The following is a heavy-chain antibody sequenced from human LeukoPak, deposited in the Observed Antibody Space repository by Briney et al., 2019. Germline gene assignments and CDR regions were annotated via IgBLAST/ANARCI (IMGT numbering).Heavy chain of an antibody. CDR3: ARTSIAAAGRVDWFDP. J-gene: IGHJ5*02. V-gene: IGHV4-59*08. CDR1: GGSISSYY. CDR2: IYYSGST. D-gene: IGHD6-13*01. Sequence: SETLSLTCTVSGGSISSYYWSWIRQPPGKGLEWIGYIYYSGSTNYNPSLKSRVTISVDTSKNQFSLKLSSVTAADTAVYYCARTSIAAAGRVDWFDPWGQGALVTVSS.